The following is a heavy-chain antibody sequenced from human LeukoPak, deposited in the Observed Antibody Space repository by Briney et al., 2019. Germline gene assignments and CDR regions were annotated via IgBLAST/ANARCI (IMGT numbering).Heavy chain of an antibody. CDR2: INWNGGST. CDR1: GFTFDDYG. J-gene: IGHJ2*01. V-gene: IGHV3-20*04. D-gene: IGHD3-10*01. CDR3: ARGPSYYYGSGTNWYFDL. Sequence: PGGSLRLSCAASGFTFDDYGMNWVRQAPGKGLEWVSGINWNGGSTGYADSVKGRFTISRDNAKNSLYLQMNSLRAEDTALYYCARGPSYYYGSGTNWYFDLWGRGTLVTVSS.